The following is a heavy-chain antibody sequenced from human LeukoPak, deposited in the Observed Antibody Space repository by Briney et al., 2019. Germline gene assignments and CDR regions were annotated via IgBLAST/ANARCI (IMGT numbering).Heavy chain of an antibody. CDR1: GFSFSGYA. J-gene: IGHJ4*02. Sequence: PGGSLRLSCAASGFSFSGYAMSWVRQAPGKGLEWVSGLSGDGDSRYYADSVKGRFTISRDNSKNTVYLQMNSLRVEDTAVYYCTRELFDFDYWGQGTLVTVSS. V-gene: IGHV3-23*01. CDR3: TRELFDFDY. CDR2: LSGDGDSR. D-gene: IGHD3-10*01.